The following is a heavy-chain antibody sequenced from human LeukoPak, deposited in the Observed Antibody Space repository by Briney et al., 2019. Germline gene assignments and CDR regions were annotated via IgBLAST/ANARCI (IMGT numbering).Heavy chain of an antibody. Sequence: GGSLRLSCAASGFTFSSYSMNWVRQAPGRGLEWVSSISSSSSYIYYADSVKGRFTISRDNAKNSLYLQMNSLRAEDTAVYYCARERGRYNWNYGDYWGQGTLVTVSS. J-gene: IGHJ4*02. CDR1: GFTFSSYS. D-gene: IGHD1-7*01. CDR2: ISSSSSYI. CDR3: ARERGRYNWNYGDY. V-gene: IGHV3-21*01.